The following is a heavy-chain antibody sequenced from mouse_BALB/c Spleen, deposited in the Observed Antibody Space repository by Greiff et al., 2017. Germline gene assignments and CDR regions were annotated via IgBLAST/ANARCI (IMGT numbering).Heavy chain of an antibody. CDR1: GFTFSSFG. J-gene: IGHJ2*01. CDR3: ARSGGYYDYYFDY. V-gene: IGHV5-17*02. CDR2: ISSGSSTI. Sequence: EVMLVESGGGLVQPGGSRKLSCAASGFTFSSFGMHWVRQAPEKGLEWVAYISSGSSTIYYADTVKGRFTISRDNPKNTLFLQMTSLRSEDTAMYYCARSGGYYDYYFDYWGQGTTLTVSS. D-gene: IGHD2-4*01.